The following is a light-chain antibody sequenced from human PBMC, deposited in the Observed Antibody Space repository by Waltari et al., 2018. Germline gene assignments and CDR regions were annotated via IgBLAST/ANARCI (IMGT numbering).Light chain of an antibody. V-gene: IGKV1-39*01. Sequence: DIQMTQSPSSLSASVGDRVTITCRASQSISSYLNWYQQKPGKAPKLLIYAASSLQSGVPSRFSGSGSGTDCTLTISSLQPEDFATYYCQQSYSTPWTFGQGTKLEIK. J-gene: IGKJ2*02. CDR3: QQSYSTPWT. CDR2: AAS. CDR1: QSISSY.